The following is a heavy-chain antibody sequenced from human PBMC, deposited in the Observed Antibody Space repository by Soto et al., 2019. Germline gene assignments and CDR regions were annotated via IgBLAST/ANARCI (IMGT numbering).Heavy chain of an antibody. CDR2: ISQSGNT. D-gene: IGHD6-6*01. CDR3: ARAPKVSGSSQTRPDF. J-gene: IGHJ4*02. Sequence: WETLSLTCSLYSGSFSGYYWSWIRQPPGKGLEWIGEISQSGNTNYSPSLKSRVSISIDTSKKQFSLNLASVSAADTAVYYCARAPKVSGSSQTRPDFWGQGTLVTVSS. V-gene: IGHV4-34*01. CDR1: SGSFSGYY.